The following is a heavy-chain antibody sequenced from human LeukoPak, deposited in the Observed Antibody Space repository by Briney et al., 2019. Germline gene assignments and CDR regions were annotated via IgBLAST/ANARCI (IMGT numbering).Heavy chain of an antibody. CDR1: GFSFSSYS. V-gene: IGHV3-48*02. Sequence: APLRFFCSASGFSFSSYSFYWFSQAPGKGREWVSYISISSNIIHNANSVKGRFTISIDNAKNSLFMQLNRLRDKYMSTYYCARAVTVVTRGGLVCYYRGQGILVTVSS. J-gene: IGHJ4*02. CDR2: ISISSNII. D-gene: IGHD2-21*02. CDR3: ARAVTVVTRGGLVCYY.